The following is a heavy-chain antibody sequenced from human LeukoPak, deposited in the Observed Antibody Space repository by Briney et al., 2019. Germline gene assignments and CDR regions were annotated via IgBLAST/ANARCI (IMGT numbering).Heavy chain of an antibody. CDR3: VRNLWFGELHVLSY. D-gene: IGHD3-10*01. V-gene: IGHV3-23*01. Sequence: GGSLRLSCAASGFTFSSYAMSWVRQAPGKGLEWVSAISGSGGSTYYADSVKGRFTISKDNSKNTLYLQMNSLRAEDTAVYYCVRNLWFGELHVLSYWGQGTLVTVSS. CDR2: ISGSGGST. J-gene: IGHJ4*02. CDR1: GFTFSSYA.